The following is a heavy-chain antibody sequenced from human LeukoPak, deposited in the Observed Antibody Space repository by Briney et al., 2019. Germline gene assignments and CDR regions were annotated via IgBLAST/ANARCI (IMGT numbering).Heavy chain of an antibody. CDR3: VRERTYYDFWSGYSDDAFDI. J-gene: IGHJ3*02. Sequence: GGSLRLSCAASGFTFSSYAMSWVRQAPGKGLVWVSRINTDGSNTRYADSVKGRFTISRDNAKNTLYLQMSSLRAEDTAVYYCVRERTYYDFWSGYSDDAFDIWGQGTMVTVSS. CDR1: GFTFSSYA. CDR2: INTDGSNT. D-gene: IGHD3-3*01. V-gene: IGHV3-74*01.